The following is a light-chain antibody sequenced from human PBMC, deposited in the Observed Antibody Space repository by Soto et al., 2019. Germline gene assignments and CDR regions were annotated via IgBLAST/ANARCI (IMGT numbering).Light chain of an antibody. Sequence: DIQMTQSPSTLSASVGDRVTITCRASQNIRSWLAWYQQKPGKAPKVLIYKASTLESGVPSRFSGSGSGTEFTLTINSLQPDDFATYYCQQYNSYWTFGQGTKVDIK. J-gene: IGKJ1*01. CDR3: QQYNSYWT. CDR1: QNIRSW. V-gene: IGKV1-5*03. CDR2: KAS.